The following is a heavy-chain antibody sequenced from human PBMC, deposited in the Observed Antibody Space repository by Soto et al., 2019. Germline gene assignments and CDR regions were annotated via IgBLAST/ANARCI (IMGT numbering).Heavy chain of an antibody. Sequence: EVQLVESGGGLVQPGGSLRLSCAASGFTFSNYWMHWVRQAPGKGPVWVSRINTDGSTTNYADSVKGRFTISRDNAKNTWYLQTNSLGAEDTAVYYGARDLGGYASHWGKGTLVTVSS. J-gene: IGHJ4*02. CDR2: INTDGSTT. D-gene: IGHD3-16*01. CDR3: ARDLGGYASH. CDR1: GFTFSNYW. V-gene: IGHV3-74*01.